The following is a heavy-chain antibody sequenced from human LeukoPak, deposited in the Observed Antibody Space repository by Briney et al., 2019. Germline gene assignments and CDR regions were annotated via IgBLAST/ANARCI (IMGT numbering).Heavy chain of an antibody. D-gene: IGHD2-21*02. V-gene: IGHV4-34*01. Sequence: PSETLSLTCAVYGGSFSGYYWSWIRQPPGKGLEWIGEINHSGSTNYNPSLKSRVTISVDTSKNQFSLKLSSVTAADTAVYYCARGSDKRAFDIWGQGTMVTVSS. J-gene: IGHJ3*02. CDR1: GGSFSGYY. CDR3: ARGSDKRAFDI. CDR2: INHSGST.